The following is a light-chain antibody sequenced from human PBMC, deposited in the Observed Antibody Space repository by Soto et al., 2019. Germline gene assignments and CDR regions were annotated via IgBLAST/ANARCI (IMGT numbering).Light chain of an antibody. CDR2: ATS. CDR1: QTVSSY. J-gene: IGKJ5*01. V-gene: IGKV1-39*01. Sequence: IQMTLSPASLSASVGDRVNITCRASQTVSSYLNWYQQKPGTVPKLLIYATSNLQSGVPSRFSGRGFGTDFTLTISSLQPEDFATYYCQQSFTTPSFGQRTRLEN. CDR3: QQSFTTPS.